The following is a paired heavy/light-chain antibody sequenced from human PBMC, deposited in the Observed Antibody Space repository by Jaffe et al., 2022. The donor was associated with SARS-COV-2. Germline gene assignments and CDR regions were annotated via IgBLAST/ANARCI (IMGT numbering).Light chain of an antibody. J-gene: IGKJ3*01. Sequence: EIILTQSPATLSLSPGERATLSCRASQSITTYLAWYQQKPGQAPRLLIYDTSSRATGIPARFSGSGSGTDFTLTISSVEPEDFAVYYCQQRSNWPPAVTFGPGTKVDLK. V-gene: IGKV3-11*01. CDR2: DTS. CDR3: QQRSNWPPAVT. CDR1: QSITTY.
Heavy chain of an antibody. J-gene: IGHJ2*01. CDR1: DGSLSGYY. CDR3: ARRLFTSRKMLRGFFDL. D-gene: IGHD3-10*02. V-gene: IGHV4-34*02. CDR2: INHSGTT. Sequence: QVQLQQWGAGLLKPSETLSLTCAVYDGSLSGYYWNWIRQPPGKGLEWIGEINHSGTTNDSPSLKSRITISVDTSKNQFSLKVNSVTAADTAVYYCARRLFTSRKMLRGFFDLWGRGTLVTVSS.